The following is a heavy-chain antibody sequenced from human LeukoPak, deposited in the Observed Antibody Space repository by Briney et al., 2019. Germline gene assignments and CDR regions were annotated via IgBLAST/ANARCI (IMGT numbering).Heavy chain of an antibody. V-gene: IGHV3-23*01. CDR1: GFTFSSYA. CDR3: AKSITMILVAPLDY. Sequence: GGSLRLSCAASGFTFSSYAMSWVRQAPGKGLEWVSAISGSGGSTYYADSVKGRFTISRDNSKNTLYLQMNSLRAEDTAVYYCAKSITMILVAPLDYWGQGTLVTVSS. CDR2: ISGSGGST. J-gene: IGHJ4*02. D-gene: IGHD3-22*01.